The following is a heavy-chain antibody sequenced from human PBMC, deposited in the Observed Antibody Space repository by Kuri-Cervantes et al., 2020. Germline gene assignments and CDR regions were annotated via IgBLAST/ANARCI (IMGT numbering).Heavy chain of an antibody. CDR1: GFSFSYYS. J-gene: IGHJ4*02. V-gene: IGHV3-21*01. CDR3: ARRGDLGVADKTLVH. CDR2: INYSGTYK. Sequence: GESLKISCAASGFSFSYYSMNWVRQAPGKGLEWVASINYSGTYKNYADAVKGRFTISRDNSKNTIYLQMNSLRVEDTAVYYCARRGDLGVADKTLVHWGQGTLVTVSS. D-gene: IGHD6-19*01.